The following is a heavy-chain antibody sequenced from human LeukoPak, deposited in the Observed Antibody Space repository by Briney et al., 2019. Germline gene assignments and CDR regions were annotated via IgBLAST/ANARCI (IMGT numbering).Heavy chain of an antibody. Sequence: GGSPRLSCAASGFTFSSYAMHWVRQASGKGLEWVAVISYDGSNKYYADSVKGRFTISRDNSKNTLYLQMNSLRAEDTAVYYCARDLLDTAMAAFDYWGQGTLVTVSS. CDR1: GFTFSSYA. CDR2: ISYDGSNK. V-gene: IGHV3-30*04. J-gene: IGHJ4*02. CDR3: ARDLLDTAMAAFDY. D-gene: IGHD5-18*01.